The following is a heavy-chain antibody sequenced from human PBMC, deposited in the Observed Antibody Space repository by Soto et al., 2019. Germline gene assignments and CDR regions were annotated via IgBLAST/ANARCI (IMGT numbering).Heavy chain of an antibody. Sequence: QLQLQESGSGLVKPSQTLSLTCTVSGGSISSGAYSWGWIRQPPGKGLEWIGYIYHTGSSYYTPSLKNRVTISVDKSKNHCSLELTSVTAADTAVYFCAKEGDYSAYDIWGQGTMVIVSS. CDR3: AKEGDYSAYDI. CDR2: IYHTGSS. V-gene: IGHV4-30-2*01. D-gene: IGHD4-17*01. CDR1: GGSISSGAYS. J-gene: IGHJ3*02.